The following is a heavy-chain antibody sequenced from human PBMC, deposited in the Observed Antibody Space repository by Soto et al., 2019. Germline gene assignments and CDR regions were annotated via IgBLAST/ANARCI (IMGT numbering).Heavy chain of an antibody. CDR1: GGTFSSYA. Sequence: QVQLVQSGAEVKKPGSSVKVSCKASGGTFSSYAISWVRQAPGQGLEWMGGIIPIFGTANYAQKFQGRVTITGEKPTSIAYRELSSRRSEDTAVYYWARDGYSNTRGYFDYWGQGPLVTLSS. CDR2: IIPIFGTA. V-gene: IGHV1-69*06. D-gene: IGHD6-13*01. J-gene: IGHJ4*02. CDR3: ARDGYSNTRGYFDY.